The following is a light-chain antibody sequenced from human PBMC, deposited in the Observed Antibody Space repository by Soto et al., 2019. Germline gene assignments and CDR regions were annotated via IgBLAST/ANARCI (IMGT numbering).Light chain of an antibody. J-gene: IGKJ1*01. V-gene: IGKV3-20*01. Sequence: IVLTQSPGTLSLSPGEIATLSCRASQSVSSSYLAWYQQRPGQAPRLLIYRASTRAPGIPARLSVSGSGTEFTLPIRGLESDDFTVYACLQYHNLWAFGQGTKVDIK. CDR2: RAS. CDR3: LQYHNLWA. CDR1: QSVSSSY.